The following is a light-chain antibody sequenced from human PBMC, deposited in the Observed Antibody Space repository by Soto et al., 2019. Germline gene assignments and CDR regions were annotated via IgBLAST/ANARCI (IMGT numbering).Light chain of an antibody. CDR3: SAYTTTSALVV. CDR2: EVS. V-gene: IGLV2-14*01. Sequence: ALTQPASVSGSPGQSITISCSGTSSDVGAYDFVSWYQQHPGKAPKLMVFEVSNRPSGVSDRFSGSKSGNLASLTISGLQAEDEADYYCSAYTTTSALVVFGGGTKLTVL. CDR1: SSDVGAYDF. J-gene: IGLJ2*01.